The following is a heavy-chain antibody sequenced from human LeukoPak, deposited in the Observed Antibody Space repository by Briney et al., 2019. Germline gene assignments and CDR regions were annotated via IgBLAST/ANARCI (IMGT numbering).Heavy chain of an antibody. CDR2: INTDGSST. Sequence: GGSLRLSCAASGFTFSSYWMHWIRQAPGKGLVWVSRINTDGSSTSYADSVKGRFTISRDNAKNTLYLQMNSLRAEDTAVYYCARDRGIAAADDAFDIWGQGTMVTVSS. J-gene: IGHJ3*02. CDR1: GFTFSSYW. V-gene: IGHV3-74*01. CDR3: ARDRGIAAADDAFDI. D-gene: IGHD6-13*01.